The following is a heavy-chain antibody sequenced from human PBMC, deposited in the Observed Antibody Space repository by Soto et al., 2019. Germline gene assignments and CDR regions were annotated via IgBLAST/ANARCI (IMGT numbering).Heavy chain of an antibody. Sequence: ASVKVSCKASGYTLTSYAMHWVRQAPGQRLEWMGWINAGNGNTKYSQKFQGRVTITRDTSASTAYMELSSLRSGDTAVYYCARAFWSGYYGPPRDYWGQGTLVTVSS. CDR3: ARAFWSGYYGPPRDY. CDR2: INAGNGNT. V-gene: IGHV1-3*01. D-gene: IGHD3-3*01. CDR1: GYTLTSYA. J-gene: IGHJ4*02.